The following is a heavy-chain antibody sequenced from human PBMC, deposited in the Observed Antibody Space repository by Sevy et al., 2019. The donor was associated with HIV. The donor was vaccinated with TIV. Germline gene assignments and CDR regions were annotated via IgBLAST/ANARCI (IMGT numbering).Heavy chain of an antibody. D-gene: IGHD6-13*01. J-gene: IGHJ4*02. Sequence: GGSLRLSCAASGFSFSSYGMHWVRQAPGKGLEWVAVISYDGSNKYYADSVKGRFTISRDNSNNTLHLQMTSLRAEDRAVYYCAKSPAAAGASFESWGQGVLVTVSS. CDR3: AKSPAAAGASFES. CDR1: GFSFSSYG. V-gene: IGHV3-30*18. CDR2: ISYDGSNK.